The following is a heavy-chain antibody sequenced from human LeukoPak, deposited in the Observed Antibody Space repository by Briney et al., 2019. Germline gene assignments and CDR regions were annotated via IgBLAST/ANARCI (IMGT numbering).Heavy chain of an antibody. D-gene: IGHD3-10*01. CDR1: GFTFGSYA. CDR3: AKDLPQFWVGELNLDY. J-gene: IGHJ4*02. V-gene: IGHV3-23*01. CDR2: ISGSGGST. Sequence: SGGSLRLSCAASGFTFGSYAMSWVRQAPGKGLEWVSAISGSGGSTYYADSVKGRFTISRDNSKNTLYLQMDSLRAEDTAVYYCAKDLPQFWVGELNLDYWGQGTLVTVSS.